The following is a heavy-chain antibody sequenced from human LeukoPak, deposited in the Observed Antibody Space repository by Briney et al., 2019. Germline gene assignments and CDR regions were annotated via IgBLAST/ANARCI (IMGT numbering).Heavy chain of an antibody. J-gene: IGHJ4*02. V-gene: IGHV4-39*01. CDR1: SDSIYSSSYY. CDR2: IYYSGST. CDR3: ARAAYCGGDCYLFDY. D-gene: IGHD2-21*02. Sequence: PSETLSLTCTVSSDSIYSSSYYWGWIRQPPGKGLEWIGSIYYSGSTYYNSSPKSRVTISVDTSKNQFSLKLSSLTAADTAVYYCARAAYCGGDCYLFDYWGQGTLVTVFS.